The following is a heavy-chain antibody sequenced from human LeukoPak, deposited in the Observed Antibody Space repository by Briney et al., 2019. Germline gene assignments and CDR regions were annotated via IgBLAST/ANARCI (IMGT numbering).Heavy chain of an antibody. CDR1: GFTFSSYA. D-gene: IGHD3-22*01. CDR3: AKGSYYDSSGSFYFDY. J-gene: IGHJ4*02. Sequence: GGSLRLSCAASGFTFSSYAMSWVRQAPGKGLEWGSGISGSGDNTYYADSVKGRFTISRDNSKNTLYVQVNNLGTEDTAAYYCAKGSYYDSSGSFYFDYWGQGTLVTVSS. V-gene: IGHV3-23*01. CDR2: ISGSGDNT.